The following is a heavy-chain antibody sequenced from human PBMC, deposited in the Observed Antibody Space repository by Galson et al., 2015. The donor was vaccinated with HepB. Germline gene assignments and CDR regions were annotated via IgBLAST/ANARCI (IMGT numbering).Heavy chain of an antibody. J-gene: IGHJ6*02. V-gene: IGHV3-33*01. D-gene: IGHD2-2*02. Sequence: SLRLSCAASRFSFKDYGMHWVRQAPGKGLEWVAVIWYDGSNKYYADSVKGRFTISRDNSKNTLYLEMDNLRAEDTAVYYCARDACSSSDCYMYYYYYGMDVWGLGTMVTVSS. CDR2: IWYDGSNK. CDR3: ARDACSSSDCYMYYYYYGMDV. CDR1: RFSFKDYG.